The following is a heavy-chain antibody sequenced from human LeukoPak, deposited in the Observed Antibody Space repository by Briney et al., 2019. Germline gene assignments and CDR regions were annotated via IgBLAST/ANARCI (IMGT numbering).Heavy chain of an antibody. Sequence: PGGSLRLSCAASGFSFSTYGMHWVRQAPGKGLEWVTVIWHDGYNQSYTDSVKGRFTISRDNSKNTLYLQLNSLRAEDTAVYYCARDRNRYCSGGGCYGIDYWGRGTLVTVFS. CDR3: ARDRNRYCSGGGCYGIDY. D-gene: IGHD2-15*01. CDR1: GFSFSTYG. CDR2: IWHDGYNQ. V-gene: IGHV3-33*01. J-gene: IGHJ4*02.